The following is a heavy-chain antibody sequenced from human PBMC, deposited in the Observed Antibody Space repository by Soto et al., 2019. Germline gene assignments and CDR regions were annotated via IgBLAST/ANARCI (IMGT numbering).Heavy chain of an antibody. V-gene: IGHV4-61*01. CDR1: GGSVSSGSYY. CDR2: IYYSGST. J-gene: IGHJ3*02. D-gene: IGHD6-19*01. CDR3: ARQGGIAVAGTRAFDI. Sequence: SETLSLTCTVSGGSVSSGSYYWRWIRQPPGKGLERIVYIYYSGSTNYNPSLKSRVTISVDTSKNQFSLKLSSMTAADTAVYYCARQGGIAVAGTRAFDIWGQGTMVTVSS.